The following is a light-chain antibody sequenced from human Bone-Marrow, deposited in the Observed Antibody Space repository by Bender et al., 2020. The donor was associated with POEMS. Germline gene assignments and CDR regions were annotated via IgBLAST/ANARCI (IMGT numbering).Light chain of an antibody. CDR1: SSDSGDFEY. J-gene: IGLJ2*01. CDR2: EVT. Sequence: QSALTQPASVSGSPGQSVTISCTASSSDSGDFEYVSWYQHYPGKVPKLLIYEVTNRPSGVSHRFSGSKSGNTASLTISGLRTEDEADYYCSSYTTSSDSVLFGGGTKLTVL. V-gene: IGLV2-14*01. CDR3: SSYTTSSDSVL.